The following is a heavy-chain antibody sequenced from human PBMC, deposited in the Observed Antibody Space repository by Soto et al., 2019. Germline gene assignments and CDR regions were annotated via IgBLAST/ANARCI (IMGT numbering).Heavy chain of an antibody. V-gene: IGHV3-21*01. J-gene: IGHJ4*02. CDR1: GFIFSRYS. Sequence: EVQLVESGGGLVKPGGSLRLSCTTSGFIFSRYSMTWVRQAPGKGLEWVSSISSGSTYTTYGGSVKGRFTISRDNAKNSVYLQLNSLRAEDTAVYYCARRPSPSGSPIDYCGQGTLVTVSS. CDR2: ISSGSTYT. D-gene: IGHD1-26*01. CDR3: ARRPSPSGSPIDY.